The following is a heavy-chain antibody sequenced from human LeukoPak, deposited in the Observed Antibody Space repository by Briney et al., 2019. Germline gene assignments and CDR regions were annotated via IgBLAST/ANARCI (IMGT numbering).Heavy chain of an antibody. V-gene: IGHV4-38-2*02. CDR2: IYHSGST. Sequence: PSETLSLTCTVSGYSISSGYYWGWIRQPPGKGLEWIGSIYHSGSTYYNPSLKSRVTISVDTSKNQFSLKLGSVTAADTAVYYCARVLSGYSYGPVDYWGQGTLVTVSS. CDR1: GYSISSGYY. D-gene: IGHD5-18*01. CDR3: ARVLSGYSYGPVDY. J-gene: IGHJ4*02.